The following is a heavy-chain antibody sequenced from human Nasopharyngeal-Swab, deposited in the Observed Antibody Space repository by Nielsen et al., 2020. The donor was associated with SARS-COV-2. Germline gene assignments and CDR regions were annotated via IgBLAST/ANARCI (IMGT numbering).Heavy chain of an antibody. D-gene: IGHD2-15*01. V-gene: IGHV3-21*04. CDR1: GFTFSSYS. CDR3: ASHCSGGSCYSFWYFQH. J-gene: IGHJ1*01. CDR2: ISSGSSYI. Sequence: GESLKISCTASGFTFSSYSMNWVRQAPGKGLEWVSFISSGSSYIYYADSLKGRFTISRDNAKKSLCLQMNSLRAEDTAVYYCASHCSGGSCYSFWYFQHWGQGTLVTVSS.